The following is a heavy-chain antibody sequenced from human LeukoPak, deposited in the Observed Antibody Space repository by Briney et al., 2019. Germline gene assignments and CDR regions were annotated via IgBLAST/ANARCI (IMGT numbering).Heavy chain of an antibody. CDR3: ARGTPWYYYMDV. CDR1: GFTFSSYD. J-gene: IGHJ6*03. CDR2: IGTAGKT. Sequence: GGSLRLSCAASGFTFSSYDMHWVRQAIGKGLEWVSSIGTAGKTNYPGSVKGRFTFSRENAKNSLYLQMNSLRAGDTAVYYCARGTPWYYYMDVWGKGTTVTVSS. V-gene: IGHV3-13*01.